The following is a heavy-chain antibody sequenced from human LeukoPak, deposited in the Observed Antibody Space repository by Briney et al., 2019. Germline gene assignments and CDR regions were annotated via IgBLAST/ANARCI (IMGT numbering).Heavy chain of an antibody. V-gene: IGHV3-72*01. CDR2: IKDKADSYTT. J-gene: IGHJ4*02. CDR1: GFTFSDHY. Sequence: PWGSLRLSCAASGFTFSDHYMDWVRQAPGKGLEWVGRIKDKADSYTTEYAASVKGRFTISRDDSQNSLYLQMNSLKTEDTAVYYCVAMLRGVGYWGQGTLVPVSS. CDR3: VAMLRGVGY. D-gene: IGHD3-10*01.